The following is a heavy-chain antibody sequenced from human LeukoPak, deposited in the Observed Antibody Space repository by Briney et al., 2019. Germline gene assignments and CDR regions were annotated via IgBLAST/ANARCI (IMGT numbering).Heavy chain of an antibody. V-gene: IGHV3-30-3*01. D-gene: IGHD3-3*01. CDR1: GFTFSSYA. J-gene: IGHJ3*02. CDR2: ISYDGSNK. Sequence: GGSLRLSCAASGFTFSSYAMHWVRQAPGKGLEWVAVISYDGSNKYYADSVKGRFTISRDNSKNTLYLQMNSLRAEDTAVYYCARGEAGVWGYYAGRLDFDIWGQGAMVTVSS. CDR3: ARGEAGVWGYYAGRLDFDI.